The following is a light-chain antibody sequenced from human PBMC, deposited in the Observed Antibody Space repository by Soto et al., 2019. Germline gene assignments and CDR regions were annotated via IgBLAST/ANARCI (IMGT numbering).Light chain of an antibody. J-gene: IGLJ1*01. Sequence: QSALTHPASVSGSPGQSITISCTGTSSDVGGYNYVSWYQQHPGIAPKLLIYGVTNRPSGVSPRFSGSKSGNTASLTISGLQAEDEADYHCSSYTSASTLLYLFGTGTKVTVL. CDR2: GVT. CDR3: SSYTSASTLLYL. CDR1: SSDVGGYNY. V-gene: IGLV2-14*01.